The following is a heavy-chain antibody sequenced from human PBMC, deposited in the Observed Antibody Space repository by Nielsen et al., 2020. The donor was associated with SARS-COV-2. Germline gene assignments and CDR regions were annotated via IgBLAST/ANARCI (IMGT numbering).Heavy chain of an antibody. CDR3: ARQRGYSGYGP. Sequence: SETLSLTCAVYGGSFSGYYWSWIRQPPGKGLEWIGEINHSGSTNYNPSLKSRVTISVDTSKNQFSLKLSSVTAADTAVYYCARQRGYSGYGPWGQGTLVTVSS. J-gene: IGHJ5*02. CDR2: INHSGST. D-gene: IGHD5-12*01. V-gene: IGHV4-34*01. CDR1: GGSFSGYY.